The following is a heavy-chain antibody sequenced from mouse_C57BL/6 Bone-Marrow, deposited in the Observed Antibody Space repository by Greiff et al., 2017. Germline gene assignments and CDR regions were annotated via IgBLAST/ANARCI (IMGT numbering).Heavy chain of an antibody. CDR1: GFTFRDYG. CDR2: ISNLAYSI. V-gene: IGHV5-15*01. Sequence: EVHLVESGGGLVQPGGSLKLSCAASGFTFRDYGMAWVRQAPRKGPEWVAFISNLAYSIYYADTVTGRFTISRENAKNTLYLEMSSLRSEDTAMYYCARRDGYYFYWYFDVWGTGTTVTVSS. D-gene: IGHD2-3*01. J-gene: IGHJ1*03. CDR3: ARRDGYYFYWYFDV.